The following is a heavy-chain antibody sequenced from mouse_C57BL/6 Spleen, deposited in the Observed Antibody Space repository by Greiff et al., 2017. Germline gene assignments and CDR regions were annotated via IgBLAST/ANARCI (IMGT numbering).Heavy chain of an antibody. CDR3: ARAHSYGSDPYYFDC. Sequence: QVQLQQPGAELVKPGASVKMSCKASGYTFTSYWLTWVKQRPGQGLEWIGDLYPGSGSTNYNEKFKSKATLTVDTSSSTAYMQLSSLTSEDSSVYYCARAHSYGSDPYYFDCWGRGATLTVSS. CDR2: LYPGSGST. V-gene: IGHV1-55*01. D-gene: IGHD1-1*01. J-gene: IGHJ2*01. CDR1: GYTFTSYW.